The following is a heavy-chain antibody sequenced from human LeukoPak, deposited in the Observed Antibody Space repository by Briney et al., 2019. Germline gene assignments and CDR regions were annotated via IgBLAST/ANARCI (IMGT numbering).Heavy chain of an antibody. CDR1: GFTFSSYA. CDR2: ISYDGSNK. D-gene: IGHD5-18*01. CDR3: ARVRGNGFMNVDTAMVGHFDY. Sequence: GGSLRLSCAASGFTFSSYAMHWVRQAPGKGLEWVAVISYDGSNKYYADSVKGRFTISRDNSKNTLYLQMNSLRAEDTAVYYCARVRGNGFMNVDTAMVGHFDYWGQGTLVTVSS. J-gene: IGHJ4*02. V-gene: IGHV3-30-3*01.